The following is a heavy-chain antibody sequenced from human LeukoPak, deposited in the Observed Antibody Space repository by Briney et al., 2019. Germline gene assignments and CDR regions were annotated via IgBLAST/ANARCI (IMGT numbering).Heavy chain of an antibody. D-gene: IGHD3-22*01. CDR3: ARGNYYDSSGYRLWGYYSDY. V-gene: IGHV4-34*01. J-gene: IGHJ4*02. CDR2: INHSGST. Sequence: PSETLSLTCAVYGGSFSGYYWSWIRQPPGKGLEWIGEINHSGSTNYNPSLKSRVTISVDTSKNQFSLKLSSVTAADTAVYYCARGNYYDSSGYRLWGYYSDYWGQGTLVTVSS. CDR1: GGSFSGYY.